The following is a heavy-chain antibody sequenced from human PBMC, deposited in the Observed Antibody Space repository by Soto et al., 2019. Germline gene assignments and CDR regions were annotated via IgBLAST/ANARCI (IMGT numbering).Heavy chain of an antibody. CDR3: VRQGIDYLHGLVDA. J-gene: IGHJ6*02. D-gene: IGHD4-17*01. CDR2: VYYTGDT. V-gene: IGHV4-59*08. Sequence: QVQLQQSGPRLVKPSETLSLTCTVSRGPDRSHNWGWIRQPPGRGLEWIGYVYYTGDTAYNPSLRSRVSISADTSTNDISLTLSSVTAADTAVYYCVRQGIDYLHGLVDAWGQGTTVSVSS. CDR1: RGPDRSHN.